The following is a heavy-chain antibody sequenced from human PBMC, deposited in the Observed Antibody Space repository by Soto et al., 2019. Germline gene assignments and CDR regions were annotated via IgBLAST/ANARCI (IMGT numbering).Heavy chain of an antibody. D-gene: IGHD2-21*02. CDR2: IWYDGSNK. J-gene: IGHJ4*02. Sequence: GGSLRLSCAAAGFTFSSYGMHWVRQAPGKGLEWVAVIWYDGSNKYYADSVKGRFTISRDNSKNTLYLQMNSLRAEDTAVYYCARGGDYEDFDYWGQGTLVTVSS. V-gene: IGHV3-33*01. CDR3: ARGGDYEDFDY. CDR1: GFTFSSYG.